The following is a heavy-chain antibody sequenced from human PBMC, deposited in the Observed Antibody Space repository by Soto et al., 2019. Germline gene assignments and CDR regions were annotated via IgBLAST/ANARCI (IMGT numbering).Heavy chain of an antibody. CDR1: GFTFSSYA. Sequence: LRLSCSASGFTFSSYAMHWVRQAPGKGLEYVSAISSNGGSTYYADSVKGRFTISRDNSKNTLYLQMSSLRAEDTAVYYCVNLDSSGYSPYYFDYWGQGTLVTVSS. CDR3: VNLDSSGYSPYYFDY. V-gene: IGHV3-64D*06. D-gene: IGHD3-22*01. CDR2: ISSNGGST. J-gene: IGHJ4*02.